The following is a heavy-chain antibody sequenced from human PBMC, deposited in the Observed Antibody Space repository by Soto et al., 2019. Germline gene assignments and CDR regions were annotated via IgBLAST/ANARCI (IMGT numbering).Heavy chain of an antibody. CDR1: GYTFTSYR. J-gene: IGHJ4*02. CDR2: ISAYNGHT. D-gene: IGHD3-9*01. CDR3: ARVDLEGRYFVRFAY. Sequence: QVQLVQSGAEVKKPGASVKVSCKASGYTFTSYRISWVRQAPGQGLEWMGWISAYNGHTNYAQKLQGRVTMTTDTSTSTACMELRSLRSDDTAVYYCARVDLEGRYFVRFAYWGQGTLVTVSS. V-gene: IGHV1-18*01.